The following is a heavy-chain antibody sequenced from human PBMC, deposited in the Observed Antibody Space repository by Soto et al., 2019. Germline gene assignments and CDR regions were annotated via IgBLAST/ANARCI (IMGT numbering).Heavy chain of an antibody. Sequence: QITLNESGPTVVRPTETLTLTCRFSGFSLTTSGVGVGWIRQYPGKAPEGLALIYWDDDKRYSASLKSRLTITMDTSKNQVVLTVSDLDPTDTATYYCAHRVLRTVFGLVTTTAIYFDFWGQGTPVAFSS. CDR1: GFSLTTSGVG. D-gene: IGHD3-3*01. J-gene: IGHJ4*02. CDR3: AHRVLRTVFGLVTTTAIYFDF. CDR2: IYWDDDK. V-gene: IGHV2-5*02.